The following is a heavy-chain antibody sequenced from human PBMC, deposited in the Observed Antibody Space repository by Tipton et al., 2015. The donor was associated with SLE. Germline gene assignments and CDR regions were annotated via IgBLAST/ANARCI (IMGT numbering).Heavy chain of an antibody. J-gene: IGHJ4*02. CDR3: ARQPKDYGDSDSFDY. CDR1: GGSVSSSSYY. Sequence: LRLSCTVSGGSVSSSSYYWGWIRQPPGKGLEWIGSIYYSGITYYNPSLKSRVTISVDTSKNQFSLKLNSMTAVDTAVYYCARQPKDYGDSDSFDYWGQGTLVTVSS. CDR2: IYYSGIT. V-gene: IGHV4-39*01. D-gene: IGHD4-17*01.